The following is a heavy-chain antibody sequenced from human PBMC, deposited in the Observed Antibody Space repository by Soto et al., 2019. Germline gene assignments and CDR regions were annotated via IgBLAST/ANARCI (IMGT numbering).Heavy chain of an antibody. J-gene: IGHJ4*02. V-gene: IGHV2-5*02. D-gene: IGHD4-17*01. CDR1: GFSLSTSGVG. Sequence: QITLKESGPTLVKPTQTLTLTCTFSGFSLSTSGVGVGWIRQSPGKALEWLAVIYWDGYKHYSPSLKSRLTIPEDTSKKQVVLTMTNMEPVDTATNYCAPKGYGDYPLDYWGQGTLVTVSS. CDR3: APKGYGDYPLDY. CDR2: IYWDGYK.